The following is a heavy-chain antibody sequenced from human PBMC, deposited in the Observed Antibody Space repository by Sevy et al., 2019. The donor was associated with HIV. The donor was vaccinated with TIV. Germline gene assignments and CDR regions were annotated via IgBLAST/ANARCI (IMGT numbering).Heavy chain of an antibody. D-gene: IGHD3-22*01. Sequence: ASVKVSCKASGGTFSTFSISWVRQAPGQGLEWMGGIIPIFGTAKYRQNFQGRVAITADESTSTAYMELSGLRSEDTAIYYCARARYSDSSDHYYEGAYRGQGTLVTVSS. CDR2: IIPIFGTA. CDR1: GGTFSTFS. V-gene: IGHV1-69*13. CDR3: ARARYSDSSDHYYEGAY. J-gene: IGHJ4*02.